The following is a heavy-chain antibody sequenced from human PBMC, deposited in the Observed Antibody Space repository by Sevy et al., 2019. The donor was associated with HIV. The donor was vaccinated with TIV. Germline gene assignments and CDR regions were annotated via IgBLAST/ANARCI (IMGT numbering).Heavy chain of an antibody. D-gene: IGHD1-1*01. J-gene: IGHJ4*02. CDR1: GFTFNNYW. CDR3: AREREGWERRGHYFEY. V-gene: IGHV3-7*01. CDR2: IKQDGSEK. Sequence: GGSLRLSCAASGFTFNNYWMSWVRQAPGRGLEWVANIKQDGSEKYNVDSVKGRFTISRDNAKNSMYLQMNSLRAEDTAVYYCAREREGWERRGHYFEYWGQGTLVTVSS.